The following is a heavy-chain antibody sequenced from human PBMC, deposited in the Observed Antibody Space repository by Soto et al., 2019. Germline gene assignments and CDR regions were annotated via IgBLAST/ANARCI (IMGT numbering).Heavy chain of an antibody. CDR3: ARRSVFGYFYAMDV. D-gene: IGHD3-16*01. Sequence: QLQLQESGPGLVKPSETLSLTCTVSGGSISSISYYWGWIRQPPGMGLEWIGSIYDSETTYYNPSLTIRVTMSVDTSTNQFSLKLSSVTAADTAVYYCARRSVFGYFYAMDVWGQGTTVTVSS. CDR1: GGSISSISYY. V-gene: IGHV4-39*01. J-gene: IGHJ6*02. CDR2: IYDSETT.